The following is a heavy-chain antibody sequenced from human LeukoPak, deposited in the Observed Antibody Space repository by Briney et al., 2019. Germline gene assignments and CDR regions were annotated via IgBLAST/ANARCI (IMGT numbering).Heavy chain of an antibody. V-gene: IGHV4-34*01. CDR1: GGSFSGYY. D-gene: IGHD3-16*01. J-gene: IGHJ6*03. Sequence: SETLSLTCAVYGGSFSGYYWSWIRQPPGKGLEWIGEINHSGSTNYNPSLKSRVTISVDTSKNQFSLKLSSVTAADTAVYYCARTITSRNYYYYYYMDVWGKGTTVTVSS. CDR3: ARTITSRNYYYYYYMDV. CDR2: INHSGST.